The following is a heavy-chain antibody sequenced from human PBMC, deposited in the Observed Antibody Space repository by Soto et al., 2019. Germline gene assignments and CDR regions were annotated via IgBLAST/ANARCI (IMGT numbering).Heavy chain of an antibody. CDR2: IYNSGST. CDR1: GGSFGSSSYY. J-gene: IGHJ4*02. Sequence: SETLSLTCSVSGGSFGSSSYYWGWIRQPPGKGLEWIGSIYNSGSTYYNPSLKSRVTISVDTSKKQLSLKLSSVTAADTAVYYCARLKTQLRFLELLPPFVYWGQGTLVTVSS. D-gene: IGHD3-3*01. V-gene: IGHV4-39*01. CDR3: ARLKTQLRFLELLPPFVY.